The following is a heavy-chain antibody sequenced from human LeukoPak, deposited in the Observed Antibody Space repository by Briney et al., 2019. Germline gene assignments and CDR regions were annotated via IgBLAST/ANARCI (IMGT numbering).Heavy chain of an antibody. J-gene: IGHJ4*02. CDR2: IHHSGTT. D-gene: IGHD6-25*01. Sequence: SETLSLTCIVSGGSISDYYWTWIRQPLGRGLEWIGHIHHSGTTSSNPSLKSRVFISIDTSKNQFSLNLTSVTAADTAVYYCARHHRSGYYEVDYWGQGTLVTVSS. CDR1: GGSISDYY. V-gene: IGHV4-59*08. CDR3: ARHHRSGYYEVDY.